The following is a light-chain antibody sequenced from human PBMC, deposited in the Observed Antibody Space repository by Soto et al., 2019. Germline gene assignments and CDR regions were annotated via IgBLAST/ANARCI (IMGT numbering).Light chain of an antibody. CDR3: QSYNDWPFT. V-gene: IGKV3-15*01. Sequence: EIVMTQSPATLSVSPGERVTFSCRASESLSTFFAWYQQKPGQAPRLLIYGASTKATGIPTRFSGSGSATDFTLNISSLQSEDFAVYYCQSYNDWPFTFGQGPKLEI. CDR1: ESLSTF. CDR2: GAS. J-gene: IGKJ2*01.